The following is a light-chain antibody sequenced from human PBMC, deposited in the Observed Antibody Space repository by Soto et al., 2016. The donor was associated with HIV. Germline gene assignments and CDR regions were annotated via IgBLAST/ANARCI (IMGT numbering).Light chain of an antibody. J-gene: IGKJ5*01. CDR1: QSLLHTNGYTY. Sequence: DIVMTQSPLSLPVTLGEPASISCRSSQSLLHTNGYTYFDWYLQKPGQSPQLLIYLGSNRASGVPDRFSGSGSGTEFTLKISRVEAEDVGVYYCMQGLQSPTTFGQGTRLE. V-gene: IGKV2-28*01. CDR3: MQGLQSPTT. CDR2: LGS.